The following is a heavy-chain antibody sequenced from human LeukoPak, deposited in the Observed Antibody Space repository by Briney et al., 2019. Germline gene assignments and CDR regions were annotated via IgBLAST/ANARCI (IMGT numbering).Heavy chain of an antibody. V-gene: IGHV4-4*07. Sequence: SETLSLTCTVSSGSINSYFWGWVRQPAGRGLEWIGRIYTTGNTHYNPSLKSRLTMSIDTSKRQFSLNLRSVTAADTAIYYCARHGYTASHYFLDYWSQGTLVTGSS. CDR1: SGSINSYF. CDR3: ARHGYTASHYFLDY. J-gene: IGHJ4*02. D-gene: IGHD3-16*01. CDR2: IYTTGNT.